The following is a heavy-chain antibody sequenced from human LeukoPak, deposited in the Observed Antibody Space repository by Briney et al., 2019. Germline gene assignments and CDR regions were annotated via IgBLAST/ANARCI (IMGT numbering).Heavy chain of an antibody. J-gene: IGHJ3*01. CDR1: GFSFSDQY. D-gene: IGHD6-19*01. CDR2: IGNKANGYTP. V-gene: IGHV3-72*01. CDR3: TRGYSGVGSYAFDV. Sequence: GRALTLSWAASGFSFSDQYIGWVSPAPGKGLEWVGRIGNKANGYTPKSAASVKGRFNISRHDSTNSLYLQMNSLKTEGTALYHCTRGYSGVGSYAFDVGGEGTMVTVPS.